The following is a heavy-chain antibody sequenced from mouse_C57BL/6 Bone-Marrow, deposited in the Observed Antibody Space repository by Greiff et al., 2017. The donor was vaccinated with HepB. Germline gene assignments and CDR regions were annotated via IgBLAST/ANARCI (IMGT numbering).Heavy chain of an antibody. CDR1: GFNIKDDY. Sequence: DVQLQESGAELVRPGASVKLSCTASGFNIKDDYMHWVKQRPEQGLEWIGWIDPENGDTEYASKFQGKATKTADTSSNPAYLQLSSLTSEDSAVYYCTTPITTVVAYYFDYWGQGTTLTVSS. CDR3: TTPITTVVAYYFDY. CDR2: IDPENGDT. J-gene: IGHJ2*01. V-gene: IGHV14-4*01. D-gene: IGHD1-1*01.